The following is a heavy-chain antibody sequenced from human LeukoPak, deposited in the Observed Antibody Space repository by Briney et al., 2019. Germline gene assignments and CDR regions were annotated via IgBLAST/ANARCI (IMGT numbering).Heavy chain of an antibody. V-gene: IGHV3-23*01. J-gene: IGHJ4*02. Sequence: PGGSLRLSCAASGFTFSSYAMSWVRQAPGKGLEWVSAISGSGGSTYYADSVKGRFTISRDNSKNTLYLQMNSLRAEDTAVYYCAKDGAITGTPTRVVDWGQGTLVTVSS. CDR2: ISGSGGST. CDR1: GFTFSSYA. CDR3: AKDGAITGTPTRVVD. D-gene: IGHD1-20*01.